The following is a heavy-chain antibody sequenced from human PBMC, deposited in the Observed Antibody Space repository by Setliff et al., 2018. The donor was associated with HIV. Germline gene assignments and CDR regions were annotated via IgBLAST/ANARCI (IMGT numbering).Heavy chain of an antibody. CDR2: ISTFRGT. CDR1: GDSVSDYY. Sequence: SETLSLTCSVSGDSVSDYYWSWIRQPPGKGLEWIGDISTFRGTNYSPSLQSRVTISMDTSKNQLSLNLSSATAADTAVYYCSRGTFEGVIAQYYFDYWGQGTLVTVSS. CDR3: SRGTFEGVIAQYYFDY. D-gene: IGHD3-16*02. J-gene: IGHJ4*02. V-gene: IGHV4-4*09.